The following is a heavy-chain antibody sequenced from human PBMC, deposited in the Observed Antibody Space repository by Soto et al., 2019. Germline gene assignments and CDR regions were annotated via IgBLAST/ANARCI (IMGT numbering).Heavy chain of an antibody. CDR2: IISIFGTP. J-gene: IGHJ6*02. CDR1: GRSFSTYS. V-gene: IGHV1-69*06. CDR3: AAPRTDGYKVPDPSAYDYDGLDD. Sequence: GASVKVSSKASGRSFSTYSISWVRQAPGQGLEWMGGIISIFGTPNYAQNFQGRVTITADRSKSKAYLELNSLRSEDTAVYYCAAPRTDGYKVPDPSAYDYDGLDDCGQGTTVTVAS. D-gene: IGHD5-12*01.